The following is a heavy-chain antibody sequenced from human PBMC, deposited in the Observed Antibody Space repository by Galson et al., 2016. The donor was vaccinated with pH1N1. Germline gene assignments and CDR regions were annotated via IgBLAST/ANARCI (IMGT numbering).Heavy chain of an antibody. V-gene: IGHV3-33*01. J-gene: IGHJ4*02. D-gene: IGHD6-19*01. CDR3: ARGARGHGGWYSYLDY. Sequence: SLRLSCAVSGFTFSDYGMHWVRQAPGKGLEWVALIWYGGSHEHYVDSVKGRFTISRDNSKSTLYLQMNSLRAQDTAVYYCARGARGHGGWYSYLDYWGQGTLVTVSS. CDR2: IWYGGSHE. CDR1: GFTFSDYG.